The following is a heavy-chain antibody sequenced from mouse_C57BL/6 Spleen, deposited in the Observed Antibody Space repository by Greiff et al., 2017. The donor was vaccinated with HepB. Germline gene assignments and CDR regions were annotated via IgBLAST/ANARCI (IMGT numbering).Heavy chain of an antibody. CDR1: GYTFTSYW. J-gene: IGHJ2*01. CDR3: ARGDGFDY. V-gene: IGHV1-69*01. Sequence: PGASVKLSCKASGYTFTSYWMHWVKQRPGQGLEWIGEIDPSDSYTNYNQKFKGKSTLTVDKSSSTAYMQLSSLTSEDSAVYYCARGDGFDYWGQGTTLTVSS. CDR2: IDPSDSYT.